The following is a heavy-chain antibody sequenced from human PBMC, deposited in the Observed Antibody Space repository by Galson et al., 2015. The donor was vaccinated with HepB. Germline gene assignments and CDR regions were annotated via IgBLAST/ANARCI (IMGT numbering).Heavy chain of an antibody. CDR3: ATGRLGIYFDFDY. CDR2: FDPENDKT. V-gene: IGHV1-24*01. Sequence: SVKVSCKVSGYTFSDLSMHWLRQAPGKGLEWMGGFDPENDKTIYAQNFKGRVTMTDDTSTDTAYMRLSGLRSDDTAVYYCATGRLGIYFDFDYWGQGTLVTVSS. CDR1: GYTFSDLS. J-gene: IGHJ4*02. D-gene: IGHD7-27*01.